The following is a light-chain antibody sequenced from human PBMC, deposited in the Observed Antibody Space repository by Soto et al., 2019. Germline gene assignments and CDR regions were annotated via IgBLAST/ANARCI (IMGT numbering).Light chain of an antibody. CDR3: STYTSRSTLV. CDR1: SRDIGAYNL. Sequence: QSVLTQPASVSGSPGQSITISCSGTSRDIGAYNLVSWYQQPPGKAPKLLIYEVRNRPSGISYRFSGSKSGTTASLTISSLRPEDEADYYCSTYTSRSTLVFGGGTKLTVL. V-gene: IGLV2-14*01. J-gene: IGLJ2*01. CDR2: EVR.